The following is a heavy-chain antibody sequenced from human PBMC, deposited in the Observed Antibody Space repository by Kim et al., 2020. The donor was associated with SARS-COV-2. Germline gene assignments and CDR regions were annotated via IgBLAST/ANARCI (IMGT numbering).Heavy chain of an antibody. Sequence: GGSLRLSCAASGFTFSSYAMHWVRQAPGKGLEWVAVISYDGSNKYYADSVKGRFTISRDNSKNTLYLQMNSLRAEDTAVYYCARDEAPYGSGGAFDYWGQGTLVTVSS. CDR2: ISYDGSNK. J-gene: IGHJ4*02. D-gene: IGHD3-10*01. V-gene: IGHV3-30*04. CDR1: GFTFSSYA. CDR3: ARDEAPYGSGGAFDY.